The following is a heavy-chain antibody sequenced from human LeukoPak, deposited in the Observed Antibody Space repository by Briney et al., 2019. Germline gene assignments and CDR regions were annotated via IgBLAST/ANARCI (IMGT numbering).Heavy chain of an antibody. CDR1: GFTLSSYG. J-gene: IGHJ4*02. V-gene: IGHV3-30*18. Sequence: GRSLRLSCAASGFTLSSYGMHRVRQAPGKGLEWVAVISYDGSNKYYADSVRGRFTISRDNSKNTLYLQMNSLRAEDTAVYYCAKDRWKSTSNKRLRYFDWLCEYWGQGTLVTVSS. CDR2: ISYDGSNK. CDR3: AKDRWKSTSNKRLRYFDWLCEY. D-gene: IGHD3-9*01.